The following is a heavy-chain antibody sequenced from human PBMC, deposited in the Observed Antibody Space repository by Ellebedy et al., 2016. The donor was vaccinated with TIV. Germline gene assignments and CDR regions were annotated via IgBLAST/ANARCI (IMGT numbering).Heavy chain of an antibody. CDR2: INRNSAYI. V-gene: IGHV3-21*06. D-gene: IGHD2-21*02. Sequence: PGGSLRLSCVGTGFTFSSHSMDWAPQAPGKGLEWVSSINRNSAYIYYADSVEVRFTISRDNAQNSLFLQMDSLRPEDTGVYYCVREGPPCSSDCQNRFDPWGRGTLVSVSS. CDR1: GFTFSSHS. J-gene: IGHJ5*02. CDR3: VREGPPCSSDCQNRFDP.